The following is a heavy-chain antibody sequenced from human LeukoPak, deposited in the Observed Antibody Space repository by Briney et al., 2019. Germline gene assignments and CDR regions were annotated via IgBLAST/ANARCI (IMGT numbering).Heavy chain of an antibody. J-gene: IGHJ4*02. D-gene: IGHD5-24*01. CDR2: IHHSGAT. Sequence: SETLSLTCSVSGGSISSHNHHWDWICQPPGNGLEWIGSIHHSGATYSNPSLRSRLTLSVDMSKNHFSLNLSSVTAADTAVYYCARRDNSFDSWGPGTLVTVSS. CDR1: GGSISSHNHH. CDR3: ARRDNSFDS. V-gene: IGHV4-39*02.